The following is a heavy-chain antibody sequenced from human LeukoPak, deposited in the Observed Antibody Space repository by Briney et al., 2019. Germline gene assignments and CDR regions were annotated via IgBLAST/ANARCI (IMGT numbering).Heavy chain of an antibody. CDR2: IYYSGST. CDR1: GGSISSYY. CDR3: ARDLGQGYDY. V-gene: IGHV4-59*12. D-gene: IGHD7-27*01. Sequence: SETLSLTCTVSGGSISSYYWSWIRQPPGKGLEWIGYIYYSGSTNYNPSLKSRVTISVDTSKNQFSLKQSSVTAADTAVYYCARDLGQGYDYWGQGTLVTVSS. J-gene: IGHJ4*02.